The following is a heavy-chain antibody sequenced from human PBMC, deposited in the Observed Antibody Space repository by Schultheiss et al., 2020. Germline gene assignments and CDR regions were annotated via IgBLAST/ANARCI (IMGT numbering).Heavy chain of an antibody. CDR2: IKHDGSEI. Sequence: GGSLRLSCAASGFSFSAFAMSWVRQAPGRGLEWVANIKHDGSEIHYVDSVKGRFTISRDNAKNSLYLQMNSLRGEDTAFYYCARGMRPDFYYYGLDVWGQGTTVTVSS. J-gene: IGHJ6*02. CDR3: ARGMRPDFYYYGLDV. V-gene: IGHV3-7*05. CDR1: GFSFSAFA.